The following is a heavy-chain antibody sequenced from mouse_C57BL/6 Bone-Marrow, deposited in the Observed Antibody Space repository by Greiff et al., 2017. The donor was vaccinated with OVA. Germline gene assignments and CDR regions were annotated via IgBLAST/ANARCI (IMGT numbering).Heavy chain of an antibody. CDR2: INPGSGGT. D-gene: IGHD1-1*01. CDR3: ARGNGSSYVAGFAY. J-gene: IGHJ3*01. CDR1: GYAFTNYL. V-gene: IGHV1-54*01. Sequence: VQLQQSGAELVRPGTSVKVSCKASGYAFTNYLIEWVKQRPGQSLEWIGVINPGSGGTNYNENFKGKATLTADKSSNTAYMQLSSLTSEDSAVYFCARGNGSSYVAGFAYWGQGTLVTVSA.